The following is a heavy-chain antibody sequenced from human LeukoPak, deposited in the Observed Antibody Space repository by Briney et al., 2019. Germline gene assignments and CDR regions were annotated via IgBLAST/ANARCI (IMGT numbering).Heavy chain of an antibody. Sequence: GASVKVSCKASGYTFTGYYMRWVRQAPGQGLEWMGRINPNSGGTNYAQKFQGRVTMTRDTSISTAYMELSRLRSDDTAVYYCARDPIAAEDSSSWPNEGYWGQGTLVTVSS. V-gene: IGHV1-2*06. D-gene: IGHD6-13*01. CDR3: ARDPIAAEDSSSWPNEGY. J-gene: IGHJ4*02. CDR2: INPNSGGT. CDR1: GYTFTGYY.